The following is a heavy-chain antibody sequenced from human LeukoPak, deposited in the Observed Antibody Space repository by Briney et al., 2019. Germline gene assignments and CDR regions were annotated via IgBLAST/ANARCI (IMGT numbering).Heavy chain of an antibody. D-gene: IGHD6-13*01. CDR2: INHSGST. CDR3: ARGRGSSSWYRYYFDY. V-gene: IGHV4-34*01. Sequence: SETLSLTCAVYGGSFRGYYWSWIRQPLGKGLEWIGEINHSGSTNYNPSLKSRVTISVDTSKNQFSLKLSSVTAADTAVYYCARGRGSSSWYRYYFDYWGQGTLVTVSS. CDR1: GGSFRGYY. J-gene: IGHJ4*02.